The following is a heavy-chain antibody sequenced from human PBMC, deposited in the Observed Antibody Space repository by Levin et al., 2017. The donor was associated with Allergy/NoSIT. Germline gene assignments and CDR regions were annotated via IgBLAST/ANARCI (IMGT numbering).Heavy chain of an antibody. CDR3: ARAPVPGYSSSWYFWFDP. V-gene: IGHV1-2*02. J-gene: IGHJ5*02. Sequence: ASVKVSCKASGYTFTGYYMHWVRQAPGQGLEWMGWINPNSGGTNYAQKFQGRVTMTRDTSISTAYMELSRLRSDDTAVYYCARAPVPGYSSSWYFWFDPWGQGTLVTVSS. CDR1: GYTFTGYY. D-gene: IGHD6-13*01. CDR2: INPNSGGT.